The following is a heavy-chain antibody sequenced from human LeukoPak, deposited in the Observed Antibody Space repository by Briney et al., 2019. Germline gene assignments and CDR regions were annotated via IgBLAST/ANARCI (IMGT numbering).Heavy chain of an antibody. CDR3: ARYQLLYPPLDAFDI. CDR2: INPNSGGT. D-gene: IGHD2-2*02. V-gene: IGHV1-2*02. CDR1: GYTFTGYY. J-gene: IGHJ3*02. Sequence: ASVKVSCKASGYTFTGYYMHWVRQAPGQGLEWMGWINPNSGGTNYAQKCQGRVTMTRDTSISTAYMELSRLRSDDTAVYYCARYQLLYPPLDAFDIWGQGTMVTVSS.